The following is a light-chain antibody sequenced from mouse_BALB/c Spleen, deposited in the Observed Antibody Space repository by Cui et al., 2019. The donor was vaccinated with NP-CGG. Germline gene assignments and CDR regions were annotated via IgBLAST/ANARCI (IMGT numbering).Light chain of an antibody. CDR2: GTN. J-gene: IGLJ1*01. CDR1: TGAVTTSNY. V-gene: IGLV1*01. CDR3: ALWHSNHWV. Sequence: QAVVTQEPALTTSPGETVTLTCRSSTGAVTTSNYANWVQEKPDHVFTGLIGGTNNRAPGVPARFSGSLIGDKAALTITGAQTEDEAIYFCALWHSNHWVFGGGTKLPVL.